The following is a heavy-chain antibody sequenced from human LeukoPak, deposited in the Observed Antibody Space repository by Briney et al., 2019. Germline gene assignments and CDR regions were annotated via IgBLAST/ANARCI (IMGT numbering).Heavy chain of an antibody. Sequence: ASVKVSCKASGYTFTSYDINWVRQATGQGLEWMGWMNPNSGNTGYAQKFQGRVTMTRNTSISTAYMELSSLRSEDTAVHYCARGRIAAAGSYSDYWGQGTLVTVSS. CDR2: MNPNSGNT. CDR1: GYTFTSYD. D-gene: IGHD6-13*01. J-gene: IGHJ4*02. CDR3: ARGRIAAAGSYSDY. V-gene: IGHV1-8*01.